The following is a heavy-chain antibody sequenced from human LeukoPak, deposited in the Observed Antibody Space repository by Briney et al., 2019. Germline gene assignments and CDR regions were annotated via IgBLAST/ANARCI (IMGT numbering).Heavy chain of an antibody. D-gene: IGHD2-15*01. J-gene: IGHJ6*03. CDR3: ARVVAYYMDV. CDR2: IYTSGST. Sequence: SQTLSLTCTVSGGSISSGSYYWSWIRQPAGKGLEWIGRIYTSGSTNYNPSLKSRVTISVDRSKNQFSLKLSSVTAADTAVYYCARVVAYYMDVWGKGTTVTVSS. V-gene: IGHV4-61*02. CDR1: GGSISSGSYY.